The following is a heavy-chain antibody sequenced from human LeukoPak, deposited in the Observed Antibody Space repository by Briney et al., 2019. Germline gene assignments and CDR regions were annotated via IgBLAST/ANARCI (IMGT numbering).Heavy chain of an antibody. Sequence: GGSLRLSCAASGFTFSSYGMHWVRQAPGKGLEWVAVIWYDGSDKYYADSVKGRFTISRDNSKNTLYLQLNSLRAEDTAVYYCAGDQVSYCSGGSCPHLYWGQGTLVTVSS. CDR1: GFTFSSYG. J-gene: IGHJ4*02. CDR3: AGDQVSYCSGGSCPHLY. V-gene: IGHV3-33*01. CDR2: IWYDGSDK. D-gene: IGHD2-15*01.